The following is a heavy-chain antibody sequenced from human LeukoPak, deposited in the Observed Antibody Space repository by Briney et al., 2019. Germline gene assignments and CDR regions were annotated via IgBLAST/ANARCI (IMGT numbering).Heavy chain of an antibody. Sequence: SETLSLTCAVYGGSFSGYYWSWIRQPPGKGLEWIGEINHSGSTNYNPSLKSRVTISVDTSKNQFSLKLSSVTAADTAVYYCARRFGSGSYYRAQYYFDYWGQGTLVTVSS. CDR3: ARRFGSGSYYRAQYYFDY. J-gene: IGHJ4*02. CDR2: INHSGST. CDR1: GGSFSGYY. V-gene: IGHV4-34*01. D-gene: IGHD3-10*01.